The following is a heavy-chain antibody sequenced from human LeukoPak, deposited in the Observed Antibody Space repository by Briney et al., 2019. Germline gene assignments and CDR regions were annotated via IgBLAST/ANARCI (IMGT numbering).Heavy chain of an antibody. V-gene: IGHV3-7*01. CDR1: GFTVSSNY. J-gene: IGHJ3*02. CDR3: ARDLVSYSEGIAFDI. D-gene: IGHD2-21*01. Sequence: GGSLRLSCATSGFTVSSNYMSWVRQALGKGLEWVANIKQDGSEKYYVDSVKGRFTISRDNAKNSLYLQMNSLRAEDTAVYYCARDLVSYSEGIAFDIWGQGTMVTVSS. CDR2: IKQDGSEK.